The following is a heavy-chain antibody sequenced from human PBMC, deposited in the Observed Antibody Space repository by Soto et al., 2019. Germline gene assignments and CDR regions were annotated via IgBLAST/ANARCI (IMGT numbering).Heavy chain of an antibody. Sequence: ASVKVSCKASGYTFTSYGIIWVRQAPGQGLEWIGWISAYNGNTNYAQKLQGRVTMTTDTSTSTAYMELRSLRSDDTAVYYCARGGSAASGGFWSGYYPYYYYYGMDVWGQGTTVTVS. D-gene: IGHD3-3*01. J-gene: IGHJ6*02. CDR1: GYTFTSYG. CDR2: ISAYNGNT. CDR3: ARGGSAASGGFWSGYYPYYYYYGMDV. V-gene: IGHV1-18*01.